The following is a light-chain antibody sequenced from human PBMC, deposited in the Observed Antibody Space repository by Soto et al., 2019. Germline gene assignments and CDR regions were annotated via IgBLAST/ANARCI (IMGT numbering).Light chain of an antibody. J-gene: IGKJ1*01. V-gene: IGKV3-15*01. CDR3: QQYYNWPRT. CDR2: GAS. CDR1: QSVSSN. Sequence: EIVLTHSPGTLSLSPGERATLSCLASQSVSSNLAWYQQKPGQAPRLLTYGASTRATGIPARFSGSGSGTEFTLTINSLQPEDFAVYYCQQYYNWPRTFGQGTKVDIK.